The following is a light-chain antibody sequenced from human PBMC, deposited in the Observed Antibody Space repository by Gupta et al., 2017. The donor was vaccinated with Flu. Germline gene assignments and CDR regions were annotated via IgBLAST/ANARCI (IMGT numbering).Light chain of an antibody. CDR3: QVWDRRADSVV. V-gene: IGLV3-21*03. CDR1: NVGGTS. J-gene: IGLJ3*02. CDR2: DDG. Sequence: GKTARITLGETNVGGTSVDWYQQRPGQAPVLVVYDDGNRPSESPERFSGSNSETTATVTINRVEAGDEADYFCQVWDRRADSVVFGGGTKLTVL.